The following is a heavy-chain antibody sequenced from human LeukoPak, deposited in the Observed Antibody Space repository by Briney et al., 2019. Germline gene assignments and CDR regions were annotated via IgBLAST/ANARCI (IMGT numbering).Heavy chain of an antibody. J-gene: IGHJ4*02. V-gene: IGHV1-58*01. Sequence: ASVKVSCKASGFTFSSSAVQWVRQARGERFEWIGWIGVGSGSTNYAERFQDRVTITRDMSTSTTYMELSSLRSEDTAVYYCARDLKQEEVVPAAYIDYWGQGTLVTVSS. CDR3: ARDLKQEEVVPAAYIDY. CDR2: IGVGSGST. D-gene: IGHD2-2*01. CDR1: GFTFSSSA.